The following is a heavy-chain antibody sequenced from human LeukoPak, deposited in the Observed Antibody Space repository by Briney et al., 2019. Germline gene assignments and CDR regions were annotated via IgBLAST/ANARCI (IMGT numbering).Heavy chain of an antibody. Sequence: ASVKVSCKASGYTFTSYGISWVRQAPGQGLEWMGWISPYSGVTNFAQKFQDRVTMTTDTSTTTAHMELRSLRFDDTAVYYCARQELGWRGDYYYKYYMDVWGKGTTVIVSS. CDR2: ISPYSGVT. V-gene: IGHV1-18*01. D-gene: IGHD1-26*01. CDR3: ARQELGWRGDYYYKYYMDV. CDR1: GYTFTSYG. J-gene: IGHJ6*03.